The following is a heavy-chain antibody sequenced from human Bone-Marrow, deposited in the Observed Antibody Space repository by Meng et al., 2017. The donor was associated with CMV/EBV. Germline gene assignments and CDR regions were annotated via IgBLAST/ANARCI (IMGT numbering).Heavy chain of an antibody. D-gene: IGHD1-26*01. CDR1: GFTFSSYG. CDR3: AKDLLLGTYGRGSDL. J-gene: IGHJ5*02. Sequence: GGSLRLSCVGSGFTFSSYGMHWVRQAPGKGLEWVADIWYDGSDQYYADSLRARFTISRDNSKNTLYLQMDSLRADDTGVYYCAKDLLLGTYGRGSDLWGQGPLVTGSS. V-gene: IGHV3-33*06. CDR2: IWYDGSDQ.